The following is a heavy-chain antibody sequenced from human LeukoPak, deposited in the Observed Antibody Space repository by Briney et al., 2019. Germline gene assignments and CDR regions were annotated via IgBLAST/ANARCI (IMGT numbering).Heavy chain of an antibody. CDR3: ARHLNVLIVVVLAAIDY. Sequence: SETLSLTCTVSGGSIISSSYYWGGIRQPPGKGLEWIGIIYYSGSTYYNPSLKSRDTISVDTSNNHFSWNLSSVTAAHTAVYYCARHLNVLIVVVLAAIDYWGQGTLVTVSS. CDR2: IYYSGST. V-gene: IGHV4-39*01. J-gene: IGHJ4*02. D-gene: IGHD2-15*01. CDR1: GGSIISSSYY.